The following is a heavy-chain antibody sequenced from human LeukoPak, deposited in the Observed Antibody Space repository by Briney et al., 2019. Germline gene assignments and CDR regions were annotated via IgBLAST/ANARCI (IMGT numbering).Heavy chain of an antibody. CDR1: GYILTNNW. V-gene: IGHV5-51*01. CDR2: IYPGDSDT. Sequence: GESLKISCKVSGYILTNNWIGWVRQMPGKGLEWMGIIYPGDSDTRYSPSFQGQVTISADKSISTAYLQWSSLKASDTAMYYCARQGYCTNGVCYYFDYWGQGTLVTVSS. J-gene: IGHJ4*02. CDR3: ARQGYCTNGVCYYFDY. D-gene: IGHD2-8*01.